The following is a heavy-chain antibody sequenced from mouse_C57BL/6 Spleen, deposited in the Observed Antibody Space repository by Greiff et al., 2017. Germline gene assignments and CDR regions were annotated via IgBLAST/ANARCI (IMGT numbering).Heavy chain of an antibody. J-gene: IGHJ1*03. CDR2: IDPSDSET. CDR1: GYTFTSYW. V-gene: IGHV1-52*01. D-gene: IGHD1-1*01. CDR3: ARSSSSYDYWDFDV. Sequence: QVQLQQPGAELVRPGSSVKLSCKASGYTFTSYWMHWVKQRPIQGLEWIGNIDPSDSETHYNQKFKDKATLTVDKSSSTAYMQLSSLTSEDSAVYYCARSSSSYDYWDFDVWGTGTTVTVSS.